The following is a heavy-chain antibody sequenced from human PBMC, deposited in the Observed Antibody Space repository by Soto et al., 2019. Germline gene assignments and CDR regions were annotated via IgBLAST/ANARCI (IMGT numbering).Heavy chain of an antibody. J-gene: IGHJ4*02. V-gene: IGHV4-38-2*01. CDR2: IYHSGST. CDR3: ARAQTIFGIITVFDY. Sequence: LSLTCAVSGXSISSGYYWGWIRQPPGKGLEWIGSIYHSGSTYYNPSLKSRVTISVDTSKNQFSLKLSSVTAADTAVYYCARAQTIFGIITVFDYWGQGTLVTVSS. CDR1: GXSISSGYY. D-gene: IGHD3-3*01.